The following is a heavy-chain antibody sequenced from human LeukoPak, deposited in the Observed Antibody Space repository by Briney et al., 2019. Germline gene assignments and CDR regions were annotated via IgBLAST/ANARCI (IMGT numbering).Heavy chain of an antibody. J-gene: IGHJ4*02. V-gene: IGHV4-31*03. Sequence: PSQTLSLTCTVSGGSISSGGYYWSWIRQHQGKGLEWIGYIYYSGSTYYNPSLKSRLTISVDTSKNQFSLKLSSVTAADTAVYYCARASRITIFGVVSYYFDYWGQGTLVTVSS. CDR1: GGSISSGGYY. CDR3: ARASRITIFGVVSYYFDY. D-gene: IGHD3-3*01. CDR2: IYYSGST.